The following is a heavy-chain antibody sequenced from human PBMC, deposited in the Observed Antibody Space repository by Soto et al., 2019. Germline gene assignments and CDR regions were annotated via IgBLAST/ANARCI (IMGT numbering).Heavy chain of an antibody. V-gene: IGHV1-18*01. CDR3: ASNLYYYDSSGYPV. J-gene: IGHJ4*02. Sequence: GASVKVSCKASGYTFTSYGISWVRQAPGQGLEWMGWISAYNGNTNYAQKLQGRVTMTTDTSTSTAYMELRSLRSDDTAVYYCASNLYYYDSSGYPVWGQGTLVTVSS. D-gene: IGHD3-22*01. CDR1: GYTFTSYG. CDR2: ISAYNGNT.